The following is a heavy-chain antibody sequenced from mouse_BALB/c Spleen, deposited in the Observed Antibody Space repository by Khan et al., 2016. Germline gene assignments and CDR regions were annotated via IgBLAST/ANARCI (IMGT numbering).Heavy chain of an antibody. CDR1: GFNIKDYY. Sequence: VQLQQSGAELVRSGASVKLSCTASGFNIKDYYMHWVKQRPEQGLEWIGWIDPENGDTEYAPKFQGKATMTADTYSNTAYLQISSLTSEDTAVYYCIACDYNAMDYWGQGTSVTVSS. CDR3: IACDYNAMDY. J-gene: IGHJ4*01. V-gene: IGHV14-4*02. CDR2: IDPENGDT.